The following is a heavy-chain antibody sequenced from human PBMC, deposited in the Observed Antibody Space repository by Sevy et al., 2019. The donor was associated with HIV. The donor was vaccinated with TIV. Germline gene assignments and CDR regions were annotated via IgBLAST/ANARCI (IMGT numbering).Heavy chain of an antibody. CDR1: GFTFSSYA. CDR2: ISYDGSNK. D-gene: IGHD3-22*01. CDR3: ARVWEYDSLDY. J-gene: IGHJ4*02. Sequence: GGSLRLSCAASGFTFSSYAMHWVRQAPGKGLEWVAVISYDGSNKYYADSVKGRFTISRDNSKNTLYLQMNSLRAEDTAVYYCARVWEYDSLDYWGQGTLVTVSS. V-gene: IGHV3-30-3*01.